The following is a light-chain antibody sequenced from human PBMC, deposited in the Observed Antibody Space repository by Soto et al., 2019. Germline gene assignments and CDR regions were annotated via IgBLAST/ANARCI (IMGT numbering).Light chain of an antibody. CDR3: QQYENYWT. CDR1: QPISSW. J-gene: IGKJ1*01. V-gene: IGKV1-5*01. CDR2: DAS. Sequence: IQMTQSPPTLSASVGDRVTITCRASQPISSWLAWYHQKPGKAPKLLIYDASNLESGVPSRFSGSGSWTEFTLTISSLQPEYFGIYYCQQYENYWTFGHGTKVEIK.